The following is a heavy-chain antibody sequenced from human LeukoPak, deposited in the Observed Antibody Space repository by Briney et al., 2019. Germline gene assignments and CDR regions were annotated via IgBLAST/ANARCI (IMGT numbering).Heavy chain of an antibody. Sequence: GASVKVSCKASGYTFTGSYVHWVRQAPAQGLEWMGWINPNSGGTNYAQKFQGRVTMTRDTSISTAYMELSRLRSDNTAVYCCARVDSSSWYGWFDPWGQGTLVTVSS. CDR1: GYTFTGSY. CDR3: ARVDSSSWYGWFDP. CDR2: INPNSGGT. D-gene: IGHD6-13*01. V-gene: IGHV1-2*02. J-gene: IGHJ5*02.